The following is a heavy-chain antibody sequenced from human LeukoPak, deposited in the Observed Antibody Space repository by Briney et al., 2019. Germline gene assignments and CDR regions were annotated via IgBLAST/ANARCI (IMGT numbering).Heavy chain of an antibody. J-gene: IGHJ4*02. CDR1: GGSISSGGYY. D-gene: IGHD3-10*01. Sequence: SETLSLTCTVSGGSISSGGYYWSWIRQHPGKGLEWIGYIYYSGSTYYNPSLKSRVTISVDTSKNQFSLKLSSVTAADTAVYYCAGDHRMFRGVDYWGQGTLVTVSS. CDR2: IYYSGST. CDR3: AGDHRMFRGVDY. V-gene: IGHV4-31*03.